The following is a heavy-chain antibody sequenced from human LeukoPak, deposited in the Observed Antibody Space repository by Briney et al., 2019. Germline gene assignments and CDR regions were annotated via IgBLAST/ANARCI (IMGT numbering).Heavy chain of an antibody. CDR3: ARDSSGYGPFDY. V-gene: IGHV4-30-4*01. CDR2: IYYSGNT. CDR1: GGPISSADYY. J-gene: IGHJ4*02. Sequence: PSQTLSLTCTVSGGPISSADYYWSWIRQPPGKGLEWIGYIYYSGNTYHNPSLKSRLSISVDTSKNQFSLRLSSVTAADTAVYYCARDSSGYGPFDYWGQGTLVTVSS. D-gene: IGHD3-22*01.